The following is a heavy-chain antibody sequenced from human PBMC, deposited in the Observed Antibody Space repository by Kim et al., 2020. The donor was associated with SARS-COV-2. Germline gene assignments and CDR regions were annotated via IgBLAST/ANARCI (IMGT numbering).Heavy chain of an antibody. CDR2: T. CDR3: TKYSGRNPFDY. V-gene: IGHV1-46*01. Sequence: TNYAQKSQGRHTMPRDTSTSTVYMELSSLRSEDTAVYYCTKYSGRNPFDYWGQGTLVTVSS. D-gene: IGHD1-26*01. J-gene: IGHJ4*02.